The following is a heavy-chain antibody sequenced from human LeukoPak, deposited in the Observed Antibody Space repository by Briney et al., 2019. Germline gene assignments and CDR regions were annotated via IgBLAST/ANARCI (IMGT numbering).Heavy chain of an antibody. Sequence: GGSLRLSCAVSGFTFSHYWMNWVRQAPGKGLEWVANIKQDGSEKDYVDSVKGRFTISGDNAKNSLYLQMNSLRAEDTAVYFCVMSDYWGQGILVTVSS. CDR2: IKQDGSEK. CDR3: VMSDY. CDR1: GFTFSHYW. V-gene: IGHV3-7*05. J-gene: IGHJ4*02.